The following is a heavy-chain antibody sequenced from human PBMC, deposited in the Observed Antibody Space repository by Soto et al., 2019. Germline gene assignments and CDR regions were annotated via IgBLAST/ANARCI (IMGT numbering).Heavy chain of an antibody. Sequence: ASVKVSCKTSGYTFSNYGITWVRQAPGQPLEWLGWISLYSDGTNYAQKFQGRVSMTTDTSTTTAYMELRSLRSDDTAVYYCEKVGQGAEALLGTWGQGSLVIVSA. CDR2: ISLYSDGT. CDR3: EKVGQGAEALLGT. V-gene: IGHV1-18*01. CDR1: GYTFSNYG. D-gene: IGHD2-15*01. J-gene: IGHJ5*02.